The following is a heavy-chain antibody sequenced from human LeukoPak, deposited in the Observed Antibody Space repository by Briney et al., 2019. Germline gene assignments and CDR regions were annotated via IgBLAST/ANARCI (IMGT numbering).Heavy chain of an antibody. D-gene: IGHD6-13*01. V-gene: IGHV3-23*01. CDR3: AKALDGSRCWYQNEYYFDY. Sequence: PGGSLRLSCAASGFTFSSSAMSWVRQAPGKGLEWVSAISGSGGSTYYADSVKGRFTISRDNSKNTLYLQMNSLRAEDTAVYYCAKALDGSRCWYQNEYYFDYWGQGTLVTVSS. J-gene: IGHJ4*02. CDR2: ISGSGGST. CDR1: GFTFSSSA.